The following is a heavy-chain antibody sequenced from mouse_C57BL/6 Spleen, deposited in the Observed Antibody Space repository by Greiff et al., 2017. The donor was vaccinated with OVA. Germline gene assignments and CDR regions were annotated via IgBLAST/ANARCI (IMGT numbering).Heavy chain of an antibody. J-gene: IGHJ3*01. CDR1: GYSFTGYF. Sequence: EVQLQQSGPELVKPGASVKISCKASGYSFTGYFMNWVMQSHGKSLEWIGRINPYNGDTSYNQKFKGKATLTVDKSSSTAHMELRSLTSEDSAVYYCAREYYGSSYGFAYWGQGTLVTVSA. V-gene: IGHV1-20*01. D-gene: IGHD1-1*01. CDR2: INPYNGDT. CDR3: AREYYGSSYGFAY.